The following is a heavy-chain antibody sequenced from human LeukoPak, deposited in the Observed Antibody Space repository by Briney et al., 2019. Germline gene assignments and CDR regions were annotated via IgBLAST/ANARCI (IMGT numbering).Heavy chain of an antibody. V-gene: IGHV3-21*01. CDR2: ISSSSTYI. CDR1: GFTFSAYD. J-gene: IGHJ4*02. Sequence: PGGSLRLSCAASGFTFSAYDMNWVRQAPGKGLEWVSSISSSSTYIYTADSLKGRFTISRDNAKNSLYLQMNNLRAEDTAVYYCARAARGMATIFDYWGQGTLVTVSS. D-gene: IGHD5-24*01. CDR3: ARAARGMATIFDY.